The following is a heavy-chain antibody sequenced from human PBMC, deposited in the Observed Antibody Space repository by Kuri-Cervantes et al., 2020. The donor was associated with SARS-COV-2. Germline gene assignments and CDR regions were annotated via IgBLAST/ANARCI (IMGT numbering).Heavy chain of an antibody. CDR3: ARGLGYCSGGSCYSRSSSDY. V-gene: IGHV3-11*04. D-gene: IGHD2-15*01. Sequence: GESLKISCAASGFTFSDYYMSWIRQAPGKGLEWVSYISSSSSTIYYADSVKGRFTISRDNAKNSLYLQMNSLRAEDTAVYYCARGLGYCSGGSCYSRSSSDYWGQGTLVTVSS. CDR1: GFTFSDYY. J-gene: IGHJ4*02. CDR2: ISSSSSTI.